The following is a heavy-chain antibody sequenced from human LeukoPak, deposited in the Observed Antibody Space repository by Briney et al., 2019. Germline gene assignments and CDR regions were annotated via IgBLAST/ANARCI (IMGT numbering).Heavy chain of an antibody. Sequence: SETLSLTCTVSGGSISSSSYYWGWIRQPPGKGLEWIGSIYYSGSTYYNPSLKSRVTISGDTSKNQFSLKLSSVTAADTVDYYCARDRGTPYCSSSTCSAWFDPWGQGTLVTVSS. V-gene: IGHV4-39*07. D-gene: IGHD2-2*01. J-gene: IGHJ5*02. CDR2: IYYSGST. CDR3: ARDRGTPYCSSSTCSAWFDP. CDR1: GGSISSSSYY.